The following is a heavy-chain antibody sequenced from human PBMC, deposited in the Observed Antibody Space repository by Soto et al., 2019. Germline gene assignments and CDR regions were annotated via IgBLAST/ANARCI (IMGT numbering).Heavy chain of an antibody. D-gene: IGHD6-19*01. V-gene: IGHV1-69*01. CDR2: IIPIFGTA. Sequence: QVQLVQSGAEVKKPGSSVKVSCKASGGTFSSYAISWVRQAPGQGLEWMGGIIPIFGTANYAQKFQGRVTITAGESTSTAYMELSSLRSEDTAVYYCARSYSSGWYRGNWYFDLWGRGTLVTVSS. CDR1: GGTFSSYA. CDR3: ARSYSSGWYRGNWYFDL. J-gene: IGHJ2*01.